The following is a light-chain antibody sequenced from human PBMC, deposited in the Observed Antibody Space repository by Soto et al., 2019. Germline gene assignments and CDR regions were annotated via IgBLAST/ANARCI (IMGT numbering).Light chain of an antibody. CDR1: QSISSW. Sequence: DIQMTQSPSTLSASVGDRVTITCRASQSISSWLAWYQQKPGKDPKLLIYDASSLESEVPSRFSGSGSGTEFTFTISSLQPDDFATYYCQQYNSYSRTFGQGTKGDIK. J-gene: IGKJ1*01. V-gene: IGKV1-5*01. CDR2: DAS. CDR3: QQYNSYSRT.